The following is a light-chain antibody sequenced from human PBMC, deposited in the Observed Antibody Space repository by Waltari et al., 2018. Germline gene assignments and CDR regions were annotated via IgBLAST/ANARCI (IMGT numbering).Light chain of an antibody. Sequence: QSALTQPVSVSGSPGPSITISCTGTSSAVGGYTYVAWYQQHPNKAPKVIIYDVANRPFGLSNRFSGSKSGSTASLTISGLQTEDEAYYYCSSYTTRSILLFGGGTEVTVL. CDR3: SSYTTRSILL. V-gene: IGLV2-14*03. J-gene: IGLJ2*01. CDR2: DVA. CDR1: SSAVGGYTY.